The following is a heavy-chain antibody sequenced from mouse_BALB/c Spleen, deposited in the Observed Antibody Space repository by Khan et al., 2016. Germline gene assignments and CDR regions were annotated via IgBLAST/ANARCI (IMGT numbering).Heavy chain of an antibody. Sequence: EVQLQESGPSLVKPSQTLSLTCSVTGDSITSGYWHWIRKFPGNRLEYMGYISYSGTTYYNPSLNSRISITRDTSKNQYYLHSNSVTTEDTATYYCAVYDVYYFDYWGLGTTLTVPS. V-gene: IGHV3-8*02. J-gene: IGHJ2*01. CDR1: GDSITSGY. CDR3: AVYDVYYFDY. CDR2: ISYSGTT.